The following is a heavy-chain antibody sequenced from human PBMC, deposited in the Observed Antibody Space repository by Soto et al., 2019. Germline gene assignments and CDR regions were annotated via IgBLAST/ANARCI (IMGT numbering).Heavy chain of an antibody. CDR1: GFTFRGFA. Sequence: PGGSLRLSCAASGFTFRGFAMSWVRQAPGKGLEWVSSVSSPGSSAYYADSVKGRFIVSRDNSKTRVSLQMNNLRAEDTAIYYCSTVTSGWYFRASLDYWGQETLLTVSS. CDR3: STVTSGWYFRASLDY. V-gene: IGHV3-23*01. J-gene: IGHJ4*02. CDR2: VSSPGSSA. D-gene: IGHD6-19*01.